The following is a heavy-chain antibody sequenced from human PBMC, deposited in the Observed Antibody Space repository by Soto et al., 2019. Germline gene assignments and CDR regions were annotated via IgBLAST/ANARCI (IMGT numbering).Heavy chain of an antibody. CDR3: AILGTYYFDNSDNYFDF. V-gene: IGHV1-18*01. Sequence: VASVKVSCKASGYTFTSYGISWVRQAPGQGLEWMGWINADNGNTNYAQKLQGRVTMTRDTSASTAYMELRGLRSEDTAVYYCAILGTYYFDNSDNYFDFWGQGTLVTVSS. J-gene: IGHJ4*02. D-gene: IGHD3-22*01. CDR1: GYTFTSYG. CDR2: INADNGNT.